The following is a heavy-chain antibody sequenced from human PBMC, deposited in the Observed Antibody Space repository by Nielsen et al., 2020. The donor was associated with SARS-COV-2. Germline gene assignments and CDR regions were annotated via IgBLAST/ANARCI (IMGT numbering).Heavy chain of an antibody. J-gene: IGHJ4*02. CDR3: ARGSAVAGTDFDY. Sequence: ASVKVSCKASGYTFTSYYMHWVRQAPGQGLEWMGRINPNSGGTNYAQKFQGRVTMTRDTSISTAYMELSRLRSDDTAVYYCARGSAVAGTDFDYWGQGTLVTVSS. CDR1: GYTFTSYY. V-gene: IGHV1-2*06. CDR2: INPNSGGT. D-gene: IGHD6-19*01.